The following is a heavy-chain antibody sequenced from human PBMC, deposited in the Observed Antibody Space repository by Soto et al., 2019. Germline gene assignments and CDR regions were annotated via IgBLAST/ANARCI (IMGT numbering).Heavy chain of an antibody. J-gene: IGHJ4*02. Sequence: PGASVKVSCKASGGTLGCYAISWVRRANGQGLEWMGGIIPIFGTANYAQKFQGRVTITADKSTSTAYMELSSLRSEDTAVYYCARVSVPCGGDCYPSYYFDYWGQGTLVTVSS. CDR1: GGTLGCYA. V-gene: IGHV1-69*06. D-gene: IGHD2-21*02. CDR3: ARVSVPCGGDCYPSYYFDY. CDR2: IIPIFGTA.